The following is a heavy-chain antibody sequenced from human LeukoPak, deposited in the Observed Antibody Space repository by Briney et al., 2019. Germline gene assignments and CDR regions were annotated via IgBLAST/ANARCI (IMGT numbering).Heavy chain of an antibody. Sequence: GSAKVSCEASGYTSTGYYMHWVRQAPRQRVEWMGWIRPNSGGTNYAQKFQGRVTMTRDTSISTAYMELSRLRSDDTAVYYCARGTARKYCSGGSCYGAVNYWGQGTLVTVSS. V-gene: IGHV1-2*02. CDR1: GYTSTGYY. J-gene: IGHJ4*02. CDR2: IRPNSGGT. D-gene: IGHD2-15*01. CDR3: ARGTARKYCSGGSCYGAVNY.